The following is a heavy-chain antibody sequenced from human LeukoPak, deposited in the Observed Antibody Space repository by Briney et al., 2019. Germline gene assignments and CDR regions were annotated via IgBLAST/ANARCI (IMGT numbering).Heavy chain of an antibody. V-gene: IGHV3-23*01. CDR3: AKDKRYFDWSHDAFDV. D-gene: IGHD3-9*01. CDR1: GFTFSHYA. J-gene: IGHJ3*01. Sequence: GGSLRLSCAASGFTFSHYAMSWVRQAPGKGLEWVSSISGSGGSTYYADSVRGRFTFSRDNSKNTLYLQMNSLKAEDTAVYYCAKDKRYFDWSHDAFDVWGQGTMVTVSS. CDR2: ISGSGGST.